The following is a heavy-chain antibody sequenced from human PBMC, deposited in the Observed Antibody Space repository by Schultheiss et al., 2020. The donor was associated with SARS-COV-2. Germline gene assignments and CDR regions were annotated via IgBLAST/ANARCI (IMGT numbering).Heavy chain of an antibody. CDR3: AREWPGLWFGLQDY. D-gene: IGHD3-10*01. CDR2: ISGSSSTI. Sequence: GGSLRLSCATSGFTFSNYGMNWVRQAPGKGLEWVSAISGSSSTIYYADSVKGRFTISRDNAKNSLYLQMNSLRAEDTAVYYCAREWPGLWFGLQDYWGQGTLVTVSS. CDR1: GFTFSNYG. V-gene: IGHV3-48*01. J-gene: IGHJ4*02.